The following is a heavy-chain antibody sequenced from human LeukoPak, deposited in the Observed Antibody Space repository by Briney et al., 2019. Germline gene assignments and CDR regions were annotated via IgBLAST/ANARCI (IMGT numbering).Heavy chain of an antibody. J-gene: IGHJ4*02. Sequence: PSETLSLTCTVSGGSISSYYWSWIRQPPGKGLEWIGEINHSGSTNYNPSLKSRVTISVDTSKNQFSLKLSSVTAADTAVYYCARSWSGYYRGWGQGTLVTVSS. CDR3: ARSWSGYYRG. CDR2: INHSGST. CDR1: GGSISSYY. V-gene: IGHV4-34*01. D-gene: IGHD3-3*01.